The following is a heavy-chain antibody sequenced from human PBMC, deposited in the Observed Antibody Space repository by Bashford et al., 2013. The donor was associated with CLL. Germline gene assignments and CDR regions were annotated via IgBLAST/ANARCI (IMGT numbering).Heavy chain of an antibody. CDR2: IYPGDSDT. CDR3: ARLESGIAVAGTRSHYYGMDV. V-gene: IGHV5-51*01. Sequence: GESLKISCKGSGYSFTSYWIGWVRQMPGKGLEWMGIIYPGDSDTRYSPSFQGQVTISADKSISTAYLQWSSLKASDTAMYYCARLESGIAVAGTRSHYYGMDVWGQGTTVTVSS. CDR1: GYSFTSYW. D-gene: IGHD6-19*01. J-gene: IGHJ6*02.